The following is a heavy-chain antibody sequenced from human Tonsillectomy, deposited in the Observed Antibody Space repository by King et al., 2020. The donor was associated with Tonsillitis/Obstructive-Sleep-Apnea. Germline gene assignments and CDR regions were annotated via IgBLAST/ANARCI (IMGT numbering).Heavy chain of an antibody. CDR1: GFTVSSNY. CDR2: IYSNGRT. V-gene: IGHV3-53*01. Sequence: VQLVESGGGLIQPGGSLRLSCAASGFTVSSNYMIWVRQAPGKGLEWVSVIYSNGRTYYADSVKGRFTISRDNSKNTLYFQMNSLRAEDTAVYYCARWYDFWGMDVWGKGTTVTVSS. CDR3: ARWYDFWGMDV. D-gene: IGHD3-3*01. J-gene: IGHJ6*03.